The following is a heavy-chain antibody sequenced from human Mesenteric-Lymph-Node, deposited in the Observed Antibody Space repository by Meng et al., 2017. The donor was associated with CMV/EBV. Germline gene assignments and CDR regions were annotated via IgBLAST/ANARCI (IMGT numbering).Heavy chain of an antibody. CDR3: ARHGFVGLLFDY. Sequence: SQTLSLTCTVSGGSISSSSYYWGWIRQPPGKGLEWIGSIYYSGSTYYNPSLKSRVTISVDTSKNQFSLKLSSVTAADTAVYYCARHGFVGLLFDYWGQGTLVTVSS. CDR1: GGSISSSSYY. CDR2: IYYSGST. D-gene: IGHD3-10*01. V-gene: IGHV4-39*01. J-gene: IGHJ4*02.